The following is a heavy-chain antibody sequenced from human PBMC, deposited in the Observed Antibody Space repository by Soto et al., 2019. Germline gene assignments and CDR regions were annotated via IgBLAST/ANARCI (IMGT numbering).Heavy chain of an antibody. Sequence: QITLKESGPTLVKPTQTLTLTCTFSGFSLSTSGVGVGWIRQPPGKALEWLALIYWDDDKRYSPSLKNRLTITQYTSKNQVVLTTTNMDPVDTATYYCAHRRGTGTTNWFDPWGQGTLVTVSS. CDR1: GFSLSTSGVG. V-gene: IGHV2-5*02. J-gene: IGHJ5*02. CDR2: IYWDDDK. D-gene: IGHD1-7*01. CDR3: AHRRGTGTTNWFDP.